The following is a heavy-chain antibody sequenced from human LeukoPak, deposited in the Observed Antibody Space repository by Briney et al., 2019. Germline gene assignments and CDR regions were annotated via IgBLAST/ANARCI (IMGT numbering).Heavy chain of an antibody. CDR1: GGSVSSGSYY. J-gene: IGHJ4*02. CDR3: AREDGTRFDY. D-gene: IGHD2-2*01. CDR2: IYYSGGT. Sequence: PSETLSLTCTVSGGSVSSGSYYWSWIRQPPGKGLEWIGYIYYSGGTNYNPSLKSRVTISVDTSKNQFSLKLSTVTAADTAVYYCAREDGTRFDYWGQGTLVTVSS. V-gene: IGHV4-61*01.